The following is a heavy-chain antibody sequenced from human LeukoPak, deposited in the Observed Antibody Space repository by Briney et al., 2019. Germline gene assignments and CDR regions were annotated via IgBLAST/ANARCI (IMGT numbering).Heavy chain of an antibody. CDR3: AKDRGLLLWFGVAAFDI. J-gene: IGHJ3*02. V-gene: IGHV3-30*02. Sequence: PGGSLRLSCAASGFTFSSYGMHWVRQAPGKGLEWVAFIRYDGSNKYYADSVKGRFTISRDNSKNTLYLQMNSLRAEDTDVYYCAKDRGLLLWFGVAAFDIWGQGTMVTVSS. CDR1: GFTFSSYG. D-gene: IGHD3-10*01. CDR2: IRYDGSNK.